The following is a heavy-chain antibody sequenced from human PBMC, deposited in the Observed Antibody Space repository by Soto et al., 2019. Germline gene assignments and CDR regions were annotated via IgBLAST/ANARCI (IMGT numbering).Heavy chain of an antibody. D-gene: IGHD3-22*01. CDR2: INPSGGST. J-gene: IGHJ4*02. CDR1: GYTFTSYY. V-gene: IGHV1-46*01. Sequence: RASVKVSCKASGYTFTSYYMHWVRQAPGQGLEWMGIINPSGGSTSYAQKFQGRVTMTRDTSTSTVYMELSSLISEDTSVYYCARAMNPYYYDSSGYYDYWGQGTLVTVSS. CDR3: ARAMNPYYYDSSGYYDY.